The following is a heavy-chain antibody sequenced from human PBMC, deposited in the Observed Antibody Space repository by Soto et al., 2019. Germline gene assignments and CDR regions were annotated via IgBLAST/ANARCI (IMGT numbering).Heavy chain of an antibody. CDR2: MNPNSGNT. D-gene: IGHD3-10*01. CDR1: VGTFSSYT. J-gene: IGHJ6*03. V-gene: IGHV1-8*02. Sequence: ASVTVSCTASVGTFSSYTISWVRQATGQGLEWMGWMNPNSGNTGYAQKFQGRVTMTRNTSISTAYMELSSLRSEDTAVYYCARARVRGVIIRSYYYYMDVWGKGTTVTVSS. CDR3: ARARVRGVIIRSYYYYMDV.